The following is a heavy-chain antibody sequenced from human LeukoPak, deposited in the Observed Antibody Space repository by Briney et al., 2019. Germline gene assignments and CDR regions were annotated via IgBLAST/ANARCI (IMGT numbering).Heavy chain of an antibody. CDR3: AKRIYSYGLFDY. CDR2: IYHSGSN. Sequence: PSETLSLTCSVSGVSISSTNYYWAWIRQPPGKGLEWIGSIYHSGSNYYNPSLRSRAIMSVDTSKNQFSLNVSSVTAADTAMYYCAKRIYSYGLFDYWGQGSLVTVSS. J-gene: IGHJ4*02. D-gene: IGHD5-18*01. CDR1: GVSISSTNYY. V-gene: IGHV4-39*07.